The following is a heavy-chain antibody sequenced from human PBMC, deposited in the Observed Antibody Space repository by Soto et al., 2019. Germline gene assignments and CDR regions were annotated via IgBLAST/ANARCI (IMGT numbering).Heavy chain of an antibody. J-gene: IGHJ4*02. CDR1: GFTLNEFS. Sequence: QVQLVQSGAEVKKSGASVKVSCKASGFTLNEFSVSWVRQAPGQGLEWMGWISGHDGNTNFAQKYEGRVTMTIDSSTSTAYMELRNLRSDDTAMYYCAREEWFGQTPFDSWGQGTLVTVSS. CDR2: ISGHDGNT. D-gene: IGHD3-10*01. V-gene: IGHV1-18*01. CDR3: AREEWFGQTPFDS.